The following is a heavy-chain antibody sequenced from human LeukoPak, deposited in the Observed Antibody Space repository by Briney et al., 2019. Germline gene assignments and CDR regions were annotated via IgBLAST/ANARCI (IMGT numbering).Heavy chain of an antibody. CDR1: GGSFSGYY. CDR2: INHSGST. J-gene: IGHJ4*02. Sequence: SETLSLTCAVYGGSFSGYYWSWIRQPPGKGLEWIGEINHSGSTNYNPSLKSRVTISVDTSKNQFSLKLSSVTAADTAVYYCARSLGVWGSYRYIFDYWGQGTLVTVSS. V-gene: IGHV4-34*01. D-gene: IGHD3-16*02. CDR3: ARSLGVWGSYRYIFDY.